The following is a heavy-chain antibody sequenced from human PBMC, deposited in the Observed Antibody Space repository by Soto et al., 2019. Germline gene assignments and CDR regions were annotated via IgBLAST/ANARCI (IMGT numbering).Heavy chain of an antibody. CDR2: IKSKTDGGTT. V-gene: IGHV3-15*01. CDR3: TRHDPRIRN. CDR1: GFTFSNAW. Sequence: PRLSFAASGFTFSNAWMSWVRQAPGKGLEWVGRIKSKTDGGTTDYAAPVKGRFTLSRDDSKNTVYLQMNSLKSEDTAVYYCTRHDPRIRNWGQGTTVTVSS. D-gene: IGHD1-1*01. J-gene: IGHJ4*02.